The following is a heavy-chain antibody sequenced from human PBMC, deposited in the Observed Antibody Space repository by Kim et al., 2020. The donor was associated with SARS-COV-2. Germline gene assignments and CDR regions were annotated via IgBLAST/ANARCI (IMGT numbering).Heavy chain of an antibody. CDR3: VRFTIFGVVIIRYTPPYYCGMDV. V-gene: IGHV3-49*04. CDR2: IRSKAYGGTT. Sequence: GGSLRLSCTASGFTFGDYAMSWVRQAPGKGLEWVGFIRSKAYGGTTEYAASVKGRFTISRDDSKSIAYLQMNSMKTEDRAVYYCVRFTIFGVVIIRYTPPYYCGMDVWGQGNAVTVSS. D-gene: IGHD3-3*01. CDR1: GFTFGDYA. J-gene: IGHJ6*02.